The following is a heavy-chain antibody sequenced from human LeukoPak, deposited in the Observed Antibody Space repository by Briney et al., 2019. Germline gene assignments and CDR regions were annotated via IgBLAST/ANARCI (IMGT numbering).Heavy chain of an antibody. D-gene: IGHD2-2*01. CDR2: IKQDGSEK. CDR3: ARDSRRYCSSTSCSGEDY. Sequence: GGSLRLSCAASGLTFSSYWMSWVRQAPGKGLEWVANIKQDGSEKYYVDSVKGRFTISRDNAKNSLYLQMNSLRAEDTAVYYCARDSRRYCSSTSCSGEDYWGQGTLVTVSS. CDR1: GLTFSSYW. J-gene: IGHJ4*02. V-gene: IGHV3-7*03.